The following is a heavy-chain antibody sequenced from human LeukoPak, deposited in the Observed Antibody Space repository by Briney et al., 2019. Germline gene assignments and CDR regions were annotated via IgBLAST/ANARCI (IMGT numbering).Heavy chain of an antibody. Sequence: GGSLRLSCAASGFTFSSYAMSWVRQAPGKGLEWVPAISGSGDSTYYADSVKGRFTISRDNSKNTLYLQMNSLRAEDTAVYYCAYYDSSGYYSRFDYWGQGTLVTVSS. CDR2: ISGSGDST. D-gene: IGHD3-22*01. CDR1: GFTFSSYA. CDR3: AYYDSSGYYSRFDY. V-gene: IGHV3-23*01. J-gene: IGHJ4*02.